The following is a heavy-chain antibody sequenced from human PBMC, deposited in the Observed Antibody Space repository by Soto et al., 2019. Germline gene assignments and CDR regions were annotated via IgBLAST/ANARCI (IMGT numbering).Heavy chain of an antibody. CDR3: ARHPSASGDSFDI. V-gene: IGHV4-59*08. CDR2: IYYSGST. D-gene: IGHD1-1*01. Sequence: SETLSLTCTVSGDSISRYYWSWIRQFPGKGLEWIGYIYYSGSTNYNPSLKSRITISVDTSRNQISLKLSSVTAADTAVYYCARHPSASGDSFDIWGQGTTVTVS. CDR1: GDSISRYY. J-gene: IGHJ3*02.